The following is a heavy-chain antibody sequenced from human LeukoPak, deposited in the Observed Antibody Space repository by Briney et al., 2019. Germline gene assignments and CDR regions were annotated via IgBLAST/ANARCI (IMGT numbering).Heavy chain of an antibody. J-gene: IGHJ6*03. V-gene: IGHV3-30*02. Sequence: GGSLRLSCAASGFTFSSYGMHWVRQAPGKGLEWVVFIRYDGSNKYYADSGKGRFTISRDNSKNTLYLQMNSLRAEDTAVYYCAKVAAAGYYYYYYYMDVWGKGTTVTVSS. CDR2: IRYDGSNK. CDR1: GFTFSSYG. D-gene: IGHD6-13*01. CDR3: AKVAAAGYYYYYYYMDV.